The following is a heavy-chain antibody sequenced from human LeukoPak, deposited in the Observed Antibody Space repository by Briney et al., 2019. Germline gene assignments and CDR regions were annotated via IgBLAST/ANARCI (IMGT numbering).Heavy chain of an antibody. V-gene: IGHV7-4-1*02. D-gene: IGHD6-6*01. CDR2: INTNTGNP. Sequence: ASVKVSCKASGYTFTSYAMNWVRQAPGQGLEWMGWINTNTGNPTYAQGFTGRFVFSLDTSVSTAYLQISSLKAEDTAVYYCARVFPLGIAARRWFDPWGQGTLVTVSS. CDR1: GYTFTSYA. J-gene: IGHJ5*02. CDR3: ARVFPLGIAARRWFDP.